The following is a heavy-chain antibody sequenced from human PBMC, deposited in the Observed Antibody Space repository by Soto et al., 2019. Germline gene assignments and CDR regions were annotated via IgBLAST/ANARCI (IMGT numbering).Heavy chain of an antibody. V-gene: IGHV3-23*01. Sequence: GGSLRLSCAASGFSFGSYSLSWVRQAPGKGLEWFSTISGSDGKTFYADSVEGRFSISRNTYQSTLYLQMNSLRADDTAMYYCARWSYLDYWGQGTRVTVSS. CDR1: GFSFGSYS. CDR3: ARWSYLDY. D-gene: IGHD3-3*01. CDR2: ISGSDGKT. J-gene: IGHJ4*02.